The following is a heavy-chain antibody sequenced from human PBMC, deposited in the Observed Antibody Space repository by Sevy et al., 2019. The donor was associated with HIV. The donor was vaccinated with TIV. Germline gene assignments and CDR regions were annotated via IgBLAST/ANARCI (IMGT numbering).Heavy chain of an antibody. CDR3: AKEGRYYDSCGYPGYYFDY. D-gene: IGHD3-22*01. J-gene: IGHJ4*02. CDR1: GFTFSSYA. Sequence: GGSLRLSCAASGFTFSSYAMSWVRQAPGKGLEWVSAISGSGGSTYYADSVKGRFTISRDNSKNTLYLQMNSLRAEDTAVYYCAKEGRYYDSCGYPGYYFDYWGQGTLVTVSS. CDR2: ISGSGGST. V-gene: IGHV3-23*01.